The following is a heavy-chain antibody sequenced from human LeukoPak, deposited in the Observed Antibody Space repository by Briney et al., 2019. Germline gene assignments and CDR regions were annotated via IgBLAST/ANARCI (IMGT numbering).Heavy chain of an antibody. D-gene: IGHD1-26*01. CDR1: GFTFNNYA. CDR2: ITGSGTSA. Sequence: GGSLRLSCAASGFTFNNYALHWVRQAPGKRLEWVSMITGSGTSAYYADPVNGRFTISRDNSKKTLYLQMSTMRADDTAVYYCAKDGGTLTGVNWGQGTLVTVSS. V-gene: IGHV3-23*01. CDR3: AKDGGTLTGVN. J-gene: IGHJ4*02.